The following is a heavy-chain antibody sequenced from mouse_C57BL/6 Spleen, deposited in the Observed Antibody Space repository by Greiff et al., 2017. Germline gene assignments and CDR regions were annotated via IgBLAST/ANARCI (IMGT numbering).Heavy chain of an antibody. CDR1: GYAFSSSW. D-gene: IGHD2-4*01. Sequence: QVQLKESGPELVKPGASVKISCKASGYAFSSSWMNWVKQRPGKGLEWIGRIYPGDGDTNYNGKFKGKATLTADKSSSTAYMQLSSLTSEDSAVYFCARWGLRYVDVWGTGTTVTVSS. CDR3: ARWGLRYVDV. CDR2: IYPGDGDT. V-gene: IGHV1-82*01. J-gene: IGHJ1*03.